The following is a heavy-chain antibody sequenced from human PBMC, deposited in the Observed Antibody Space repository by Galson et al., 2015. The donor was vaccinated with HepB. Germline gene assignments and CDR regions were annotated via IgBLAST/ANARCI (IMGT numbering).Heavy chain of an antibody. CDR3: ARDPDRWATSHYYYFDY. V-gene: IGHV3-48*03. J-gene: IGHJ4*02. Sequence: SLRLSCAASGFTFSSYEMNWVRQAPGKGLEWVSYISGNGRTIYYADSVKGRFTISRDNAKNSLYLQMNSLRAEDTAVYYCARDPDRWATSHYYYFDYWGQGTLVTVSS. CDR2: ISGNGRTI. D-gene: IGHD1-26*01. CDR1: GFTFSSYE.